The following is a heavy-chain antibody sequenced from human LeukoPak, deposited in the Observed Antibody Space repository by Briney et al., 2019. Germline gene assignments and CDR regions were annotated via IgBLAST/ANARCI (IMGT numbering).Heavy chain of an antibody. CDR1: GFTFSDYY. V-gene: IGHV3-11*01. J-gene: IGHJ4*02. D-gene: IGHD5-24*01. CDR2: ISSRGKTV. CDR3: ARGRDGYKY. Sequence: GGSLRLSCAASGFTFSDYYMSWIRQAPDKGLEWGSYISSRGKTVHYADSVKGRFTTSRDNAEMSLYLQMDSLRAEDTAIYFCARGRDGYKYWGPGTRVTVSS.